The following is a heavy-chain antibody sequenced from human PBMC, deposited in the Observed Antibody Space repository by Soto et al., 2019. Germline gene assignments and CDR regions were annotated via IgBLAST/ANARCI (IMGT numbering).Heavy chain of an antibody. CDR3: ARHGGYCSSTSCYKVENYYYYYGMDV. CDR1: GYSFTSYW. J-gene: IGHJ6*02. V-gene: IGHV5-51*01. CDR2: IYPGDSDT. Sequence: PGESLKISCKGSGYSFTSYWIGWVRQMPGKGLEWMGIIYPGDSDTRYSPSFQGQVTISADKSISTAYLQWSSLKASDIAMYYCARHGGYCSSTSCYKVENYYYYYGMDVWGQGTTVTVSS. D-gene: IGHD2-2*02.